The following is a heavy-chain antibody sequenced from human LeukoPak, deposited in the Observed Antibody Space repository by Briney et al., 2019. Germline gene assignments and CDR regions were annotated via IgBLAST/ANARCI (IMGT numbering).Heavy chain of an antibody. V-gene: IGHV3-48*03. CDR1: GFTFSSYE. D-gene: IGHD1-1*01. J-gene: IGHJ4*02. Sequence: GGSLRLSCAASGFTFSSYEMNWVRQAPGKGLEWVSYISSGSSSIFYADSVKGRFTISRDNAKNSLYLQMNSLRAEDTAVYYCVSTATFDYWGQGTLVTVSS. CDR3: VSTATFDY. CDR2: ISSGSSSI.